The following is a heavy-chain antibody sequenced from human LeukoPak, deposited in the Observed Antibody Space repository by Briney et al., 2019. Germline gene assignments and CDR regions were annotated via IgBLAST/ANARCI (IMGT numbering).Heavy chain of an antibody. CDR1: GGSISSYY. D-gene: IGHD5-18*01. J-gene: IGHJ4*02. V-gene: IGHV4-59*01. Sequence: PSETLSLTCSVSGGSISSYYWSWIRQPPGKGLEWIGYIYYSGRTNYNPSLKSRVTISVDTPKNQFSLTLSSVTAADTAVYYCARGQKYRNGYTVTELGSGYFDYWGQGTLVTVSS. CDR2: IYYSGRT. CDR3: ARGQKYRNGYTVTELGSGYFDY.